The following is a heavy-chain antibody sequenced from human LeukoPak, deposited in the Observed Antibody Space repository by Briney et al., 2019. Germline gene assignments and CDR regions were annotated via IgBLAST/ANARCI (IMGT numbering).Heavy chain of an antibody. J-gene: IGHJ4*02. V-gene: IGHV4-59*12. Sequence: PSETLSLTCTVSGGSISSYYWSWIRQPPGKGLEWIGYIYYSGSTNYNPSLKSRVTISLDTSKNQFSLKLSSVTAADTAVYYCARLGADCSGGSCYRFFDYWGQGTLVTVSS. CDR3: ARLGADCSGGSCYRFFDY. CDR1: GGSISSYY. CDR2: IYYSGST. D-gene: IGHD2-15*01.